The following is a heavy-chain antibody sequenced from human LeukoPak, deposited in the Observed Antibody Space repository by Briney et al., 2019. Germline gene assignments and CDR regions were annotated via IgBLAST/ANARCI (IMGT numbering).Heavy chain of an antibody. CDR2: IYSGGTT. V-gene: IGHV3-66*01. Sequence: GGSLRLSCAASGITFSSYNMNWVRQAPGKGLEWVSVIYSGGTTNYADSVKGRFTISRDNSKNMLYLQMNSLRAEDTAIYYCAKVRGGTFDPWGQGTLVTVSS. CDR1: GITFSSYN. J-gene: IGHJ5*02. D-gene: IGHD4/OR15-4a*01. CDR3: AKVRGGTFDP.